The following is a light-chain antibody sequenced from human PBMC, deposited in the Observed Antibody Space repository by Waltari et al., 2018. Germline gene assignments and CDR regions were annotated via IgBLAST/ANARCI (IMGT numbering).Light chain of an antibody. CDR3: QHHFRLPAT. V-gene: IGKV3-20*01. CDR2: GAS. CDR1: QSSSRY. Sequence: IMLTQSPGTLSLSPGERATLSCRASQSSSRYLAWYQQKPGQAPRLLIYGASTRATGIPDRFSGSGSGTDFSLTISGLVPEDSAVYYCQHHFRLPATFGQGTKVEIK. J-gene: IGKJ1*01.